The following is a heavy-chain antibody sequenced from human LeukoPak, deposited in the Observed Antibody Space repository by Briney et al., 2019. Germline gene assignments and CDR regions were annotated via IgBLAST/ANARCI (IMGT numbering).Heavy chain of an antibody. CDR3: ARDMGNYYYYYMDV. D-gene: IGHD7-27*01. CDR1: GYTFTSYT. CDR2: INTYTGNP. J-gene: IGHJ6*03. V-gene: IGHV7-4-1*02. Sequence: VSVKVSCKASGYTFTSYTMNWVRQAPGQGLEWMGWINTYTGNPTYAQGFTGRFVFSLDTSVSTAYLQISSLKAEDTAVYYCARDMGNYYYYYMDVWGKGTTVTVSS.